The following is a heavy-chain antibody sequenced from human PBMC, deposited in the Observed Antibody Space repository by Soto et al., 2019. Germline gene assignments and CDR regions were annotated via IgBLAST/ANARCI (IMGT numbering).Heavy chain of an antibody. Sequence: GGSLRLSCSASGFTFSSYAMHWVRQAPGKGLEYVSSISTNGGSTHYADSVKGRFTISRDNSKNTQYLQMSSLRADDTAVYYCVKGEYYYDSSGYYPFDYGGQGTLVTVSS. CDR3: VKGEYYYDSSGYYPFDY. CDR2: ISTNGGST. D-gene: IGHD3-22*01. V-gene: IGHV3-64D*06. J-gene: IGHJ4*02. CDR1: GFTFSSYA.